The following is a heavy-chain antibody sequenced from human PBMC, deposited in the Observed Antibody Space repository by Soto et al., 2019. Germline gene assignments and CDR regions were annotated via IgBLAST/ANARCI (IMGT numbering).Heavy chain of an antibody. CDR3: SRVGYGRYVSDY. CDR2: IRSQIDGGTT. Sequence: EVELVESGGVLVKPGGSLRLSCAASGFAFTNAWMTWVRQAPGKALEWVGRIRSQIDGGTTEYAAPAKGRFTIARDDSKNGLYLQRKSLKTGETAVSYCSRVGYGRYVSDYWGQGTLVTVSS. D-gene: IGHD4-17*01. V-gene: IGHV3-15*01. CDR1: GFAFTNAW. J-gene: IGHJ4*02.